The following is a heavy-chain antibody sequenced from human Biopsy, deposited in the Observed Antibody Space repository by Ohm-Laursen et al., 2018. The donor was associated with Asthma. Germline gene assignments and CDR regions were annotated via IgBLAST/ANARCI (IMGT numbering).Heavy chain of an antibody. J-gene: IGHJ6*02. CDR2: ISYDGSNK. CDR3: ASYEVVTAILPMDV. Sequence: SLRLSCSASGFTFSSSGMHWVRQAPGKGLEWVALISYDGSNKYYGDSVKGRFTIPRDNSKNTLYLQMNSLRAEDTAVYYCASYEVVTAILPMDVWGQGTTVTVS. D-gene: IGHD2-21*02. CDR1: GFTFSSSG. V-gene: IGHV3-30*03.